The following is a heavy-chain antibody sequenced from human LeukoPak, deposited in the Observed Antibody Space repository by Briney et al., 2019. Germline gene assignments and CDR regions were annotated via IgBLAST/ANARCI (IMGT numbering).Heavy chain of an antibody. J-gene: IGHJ4*02. D-gene: IGHD3-3*01. CDR2: ISWNSGSI. Sequence: GRSLRLSCAASGFTFDDYAMHWVRQAPGXXXEWVSGISWNSGSIGYADSVKGRFTISRDNAKNSLYLQMNSLRAEDTALYYCAKDIGITIFGEIDYWGQGTLVTVSS. CDR3: AKDIGITIFGEIDY. V-gene: IGHV3-9*01. CDR1: GFTFDDYA.